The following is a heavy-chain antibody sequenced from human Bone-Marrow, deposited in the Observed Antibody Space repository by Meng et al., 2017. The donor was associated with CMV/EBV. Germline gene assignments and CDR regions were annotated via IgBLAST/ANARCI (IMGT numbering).Heavy chain of an antibody. D-gene: IGHD2-2*02. CDR2: IRYDGSNK. Sequence: GESLKISCAASGFTFSSYGMHWVRQAPGKGLEWVVFIRYDGSNKYYADSVKGRFTISRDNSKNTLYLQMNSLRAEDTAVYYCAKDRNRDVVVVPAAIPDSWGQGPLVPVSS. V-gene: IGHV3-30*02. CDR3: AKDRNRDVVVVPAAIPDS. J-gene: IGHJ4*02. CDR1: GFTFSSYG.